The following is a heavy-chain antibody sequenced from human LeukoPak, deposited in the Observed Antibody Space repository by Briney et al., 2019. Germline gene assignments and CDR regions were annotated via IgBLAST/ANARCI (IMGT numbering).Heavy chain of an antibody. CDR1: GFTFSSYS. Sequence: GGSLRLSCAASGFTFSSYSMNWVRQAPGKGLEWVSSISSSSSYIYYADSVKGRFTISRDNAKNSLYLQMNSLRAEDTAVYYCAREIEQQLTFDYWGQGTLVTVSS. D-gene: IGHD6-13*01. V-gene: IGHV3-21*01. CDR2: ISSSSSYI. CDR3: AREIEQQLTFDY. J-gene: IGHJ4*02.